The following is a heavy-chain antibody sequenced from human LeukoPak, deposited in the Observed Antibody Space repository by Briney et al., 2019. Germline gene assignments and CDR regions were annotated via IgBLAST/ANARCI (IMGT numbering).Heavy chain of an antibody. J-gene: IGHJ4*02. CDR1: GFTFTTYA. CDR3: AKEGFDY. V-gene: IGHV3-30-3*01. CDR2: VSYDGSNN. Sequence: PGGSLRLSCAASGFTFTTYAMHWFRQAPGKGLDWVAVVSYDGSNNYFPDSVRGRFTISRDNSKNTLYLQMNSLRAEDTAVYYCAKEGFDYWGQGTLVTVSS.